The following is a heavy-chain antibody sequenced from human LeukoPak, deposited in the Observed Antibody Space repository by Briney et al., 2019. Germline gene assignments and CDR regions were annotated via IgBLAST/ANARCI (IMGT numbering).Heavy chain of an antibody. Sequence: SSETLSLTCTVSGGSISSSSYYWGWIRQPPGKGLEWIGSIYYSGSTNYNPSLKSRVTISVDTSKNQFSLKLSSVTAADTAVYYCARVGSGRRPAMGNYYYYYMDVWGKGTTVTVSS. CDR2: IYYSGST. J-gene: IGHJ6*03. V-gene: IGHV4-39*07. CDR1: GGSISSSSYY. D-gene: IGHD5-18*01. CDR3: ARVGSGRRPAMGNYYYYYMDV.